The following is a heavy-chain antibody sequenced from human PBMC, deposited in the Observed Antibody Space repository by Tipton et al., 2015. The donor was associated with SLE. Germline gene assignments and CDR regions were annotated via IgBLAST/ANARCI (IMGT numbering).Heavy chain of an antibody. CDR3: ARGSGYYY. CDR2: IRYDVSNK. V-gene: IGHV3-30*02. D-gene: IGHD3-22*01. CDR1: GFTFSSYG. J-gene: IGHJ4*02. Sequence: SLRLSCAASGFTFSSYGMHWVRRAPGKGLEWVAFIRYDVSNKYYADSVKGRFTISRDNAKNSLYLQMNSLRAEDTAVYYCARGSGYYYWGQGTLVTVSS.